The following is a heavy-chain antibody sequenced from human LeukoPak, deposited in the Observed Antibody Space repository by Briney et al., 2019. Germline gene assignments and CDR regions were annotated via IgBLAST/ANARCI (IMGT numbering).Heavy chain of an antibody. V-gene: IGHV4-59*08. Sequence: TASETLSLTCTVSGGSISNYYWTWIRQSPWTGLEWIGYMDYSGSTAYNPSLKSRVTISIDTSKKQFSLELSSVTAADTAIYFCARRKRGSGGPFDYWGQGTLVTVSS. D-gene: IGHD6-19*01. CDR1: GGSISNYY. CDR2: MDYSGST. J-gene: IGHJ4*02. CDR3: ARRKRGSGGPFDY.